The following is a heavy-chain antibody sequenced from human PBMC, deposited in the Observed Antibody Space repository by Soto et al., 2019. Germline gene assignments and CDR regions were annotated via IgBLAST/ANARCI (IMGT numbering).Heavy chain of an antibody. CDR1: GYTFTSYA. CDR2: INAGNGNT. Sequence: GASVKVSCKASGYTFTSYAMHWVRQAPGQRLEWMGWINAGNGNTKYSQKFQGRVTITRDTSASTAYMELSSLRSEDTAVYYCARELELRNYYYGMDVWGQGTTVTVSS. CDR3: ARELELRNYYYGMDV. V-gene: IGHV1-3*01. D-gene: IGHD1-7*01. J-gene: IGHJ6*02.